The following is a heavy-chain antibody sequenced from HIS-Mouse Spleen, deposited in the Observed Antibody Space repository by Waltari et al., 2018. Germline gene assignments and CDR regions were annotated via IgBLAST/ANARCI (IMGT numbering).Heavy chain of an antibody. CDR3: AREIPYSSSWYDWYFDL. V-gene: IGHV4-39*07. J-gene: IGHJ2*01. CDR1: GGSMSRRWYS. CDR2: IYYSGST. Sequence: QLQLQESGPGLVKPSETLSLTCPVSGGSMSRRWYSRGWIRQPPGKGLEWIGSIYYSGSTYYNPSLKLRVTISVDTSKNQFSLKLSSVTAADTAVYYCAREIPYSSSWYDWYFDLWGRGTLVTVSS. D-gene: IGHD6-13*01.